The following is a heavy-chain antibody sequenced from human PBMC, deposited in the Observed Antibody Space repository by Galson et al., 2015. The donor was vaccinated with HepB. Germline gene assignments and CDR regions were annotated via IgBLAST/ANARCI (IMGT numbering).Heavy chain of an antibody. CDR2: IVVGSGNT. V-gene: IGHV1-58*01. J-gene: IGHJ3*02. D-gene: IGHD1-26*01. Sequence: SVKVSCKASGFTFTSSAVQWVRQARGQRLEWIGWIVVGSGNTNYAQKFQERVTITRDMSTSTAYMELSSLRSEDTAVYYCAALKPGSYDPLDAFDIWGQGTMVTVSS. CDR1: GFTFTSSA. CDR3: AALKPGSYDPLDAFDI.